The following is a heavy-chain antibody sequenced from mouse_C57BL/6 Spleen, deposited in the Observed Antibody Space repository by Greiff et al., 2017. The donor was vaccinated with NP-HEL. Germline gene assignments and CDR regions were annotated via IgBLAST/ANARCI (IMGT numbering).Heavy chain of an antibody. CDR3: ARRGYGNYVPLDY. CDR1: GYTFTGYW. CDR2: IYPGSGST. Sequence: QVQLQQSGAELMKPGASVKLSCKATGYTFTGYWIEWVKQRPGQGLEWIGDIYPGSGSTNYNEKFKSKATLTVDTSSSTAYMQLSSLTSEDSAVYYCARRGYGNYVPLDYWGQGTTLTVSS. J-gene: IGHJ2*01. D-gene: IGHD2-1*01. V-gene: IGHV1-55*01.